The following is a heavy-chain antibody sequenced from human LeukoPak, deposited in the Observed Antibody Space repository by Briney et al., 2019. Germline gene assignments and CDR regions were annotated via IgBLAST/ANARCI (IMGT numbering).Heavy chain of an antibody. J-gene: IGHJ4*02. Sequence: GGSLRLSCAASGFTVSSNYMSWVRQAPGKGLEWVSVIYTGNSTTYYADSVKGRFTISRDNSKNTVYLQMNSLRAEDTAVYYCARGETSSYDYWGQGTLVTVSS. CDR2: IYTGNSTT. CDR3: ARGETSSYDY. V-gene: IGHV3-53*01. D-gene: IGHD2-2*01. CDR1: GFTVSSNY.